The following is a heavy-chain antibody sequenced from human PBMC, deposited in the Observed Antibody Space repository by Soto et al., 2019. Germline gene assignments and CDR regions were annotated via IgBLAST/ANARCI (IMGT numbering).Heavy chain of an antibody. J-gene: IGHJ4*02. Sequence: SETLSLTCTVSGGSISSYYWSWIRQPPGKGLEWIGYIYYSGSTNYNPSLKSRVTISVDTSKNQFSLKLSSVTAADTAVYYCARGGLGIAGLKGGDFDYWGQGTLVTVSS. CDR3: ARGGLGIAGLKGGDFDY. CDR2: IYYSGST. D-gene: IGHD6-13*01. V-gene: IGHV4-59*01. CDR1: GGSISSYY.